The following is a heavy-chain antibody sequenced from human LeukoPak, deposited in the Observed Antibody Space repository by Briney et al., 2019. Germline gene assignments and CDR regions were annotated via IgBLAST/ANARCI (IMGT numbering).Heavy chain of an antibody. J-gene: IGHJ4*02. D-gene: IGHD6-6*01. V-gene: IGHV1-2*06. CDR1: GYTFTGYY. CDR3: AKGGTAREYYFDY. CDR2: INPNSGGT. Sequence: GASVKVSCKASGYTFTGYYMHWVRQAPGQGLEWKGRINPNSGGTNYAQKFQGRVTMTRDTSISTAYMELSRLRSDDTAVYYCAKGGTAREYYFDYWGQGTLVTVSS.